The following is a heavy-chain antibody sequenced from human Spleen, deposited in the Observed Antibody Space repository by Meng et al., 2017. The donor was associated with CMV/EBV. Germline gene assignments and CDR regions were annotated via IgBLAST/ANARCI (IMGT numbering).Heavy chain of an antibody. CDR2: ISPNSGDP. CDR1: RHPFTDYS. Sequence: SRHPFTDYSLHWVRPARGQGLEWMGWISPNSGDPSSPQKFRGRVTLTRDTSISTAYMDLSRLRSDDTAIYYCARGGVGYIDRQREDYWGQGTLVTVSS. J-gene: IGHJ4*02. V-gene: IGHV1-2*02. D-gene: IGHD2-8*02. CDR3: ARGGVGYIDRQREDY.